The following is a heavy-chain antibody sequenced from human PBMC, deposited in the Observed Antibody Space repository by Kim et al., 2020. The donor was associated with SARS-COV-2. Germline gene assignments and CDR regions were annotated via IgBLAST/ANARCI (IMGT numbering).Heavy chain of an antibody. CDR3: ARVPYGDYGSNWFDP. J-gene: IGHJ5*02. D-gene: IGHD4-17*01. Sequence: GTGMTWIGHINSSGSTTHNPSLKRRVTISVDTSKNQFSLKLSSVTAADTAVYYCARVPYGDYGSNWFDPWGQGTLVTVSS. CDR2: INSSGST. V-gene: IGHV4-59*01.